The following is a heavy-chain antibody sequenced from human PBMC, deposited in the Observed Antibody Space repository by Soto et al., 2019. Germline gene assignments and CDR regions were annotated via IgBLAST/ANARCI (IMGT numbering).Heavy chain of an antibody. CDR1: GYRFTNYW. CDR3: ARLVGTWPFHFDY. Sequence: GESLKISCEGSGYRFTNYWIGWVSQMPGKGLEWMGIIYPGDSETRYSPSFEGRVTISVDTSINTAYVQWSSLQASDTAIYYGARLVGTWPFHFDYWGQGTLVTVSS. V-gene: IGHV5-51*01. CDR2: IYPGDSET. J-gene: IGHJ4*02.